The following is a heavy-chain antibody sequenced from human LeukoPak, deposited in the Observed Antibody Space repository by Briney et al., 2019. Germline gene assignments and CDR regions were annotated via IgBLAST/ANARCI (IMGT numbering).Heavy chain of an antibody. Sequence: PSETLSLTCSFSGASTSNAFWSWIRQPAGEGLEWIGRIYASGATHYNPSLKSRLTMSVDTSKNQFPLNLSSVTAADTAVYYCAREYSSSTNYSDYWGQGTLVTVSS. V-gene: IGHV4-4*07. D-gene: IGHD6-6*01. CDR1: GASTSNAF. CDR2: IYASGAT. J-gene: IGHJ4*02. CDR3: AREYSSSTNYSDY.